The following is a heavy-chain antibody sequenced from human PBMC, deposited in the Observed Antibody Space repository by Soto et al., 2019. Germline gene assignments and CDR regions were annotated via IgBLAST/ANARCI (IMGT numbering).Heavy chain of an antibody. J-gene: IGHJ4*02. D-gene: IGHD3-10*01. CDR2: VTNSGSNT. CDR1: GFTFSSHA. Sequence: EVQLLESGGGLVQPGGSLRLSCAASGFTFSSHAMNWVRQAPGKGLEWVSGVTNSGSNTYYTDSVKGRFTISRDKSKNTLFLQMNSLRAEDTAVYYCASYYYDSGSKFDYWGQGTLVTVSS. CDR3: ASYYYDSGSKFDY. V-gene: IGHV3-23*01.